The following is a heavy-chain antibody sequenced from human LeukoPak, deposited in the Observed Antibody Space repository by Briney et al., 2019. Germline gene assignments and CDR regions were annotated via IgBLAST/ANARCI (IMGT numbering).Heavy chain of an antibody. V-gene: IGHV4-39*07. CDR3: ARNGYYSADN. CDR2: IYYSGNT. J-gene: IGHJ4*02. D-gene: IGHD4-17*01. Sequence: SETLSLTCTVSGGSISSSSYYWVWIRQPPGKGLEWIGNIYYSGNTYYNPSLKSRVTISINTSKNQFFLNLNSVTAADTAVYYCARNGYYSADNWGLGTLVTVS. CDR1: GGSISSSSYY.